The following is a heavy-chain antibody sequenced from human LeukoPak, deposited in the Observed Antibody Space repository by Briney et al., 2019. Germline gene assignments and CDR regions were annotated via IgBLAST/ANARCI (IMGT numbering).Heavy chain of an antibody. CDR1: GFTFSSYD. D-gene: IGHD1-26*01. Sequence: GGSLRLSCAASGFTFSSYDMHWVRQTTGKGLEWVSSTGTVGDTYYPDSVEGRFTISRENAKKSLFLQMNSLRAEDTAVYYCARQNTPHGNFDYWGQGTLVTVSS. J-gene: IGHJ4*02. V-gene: IGHV3-13*01. CDR2: TGTVGDT. CDR3: ARQNTPHGNFDY.